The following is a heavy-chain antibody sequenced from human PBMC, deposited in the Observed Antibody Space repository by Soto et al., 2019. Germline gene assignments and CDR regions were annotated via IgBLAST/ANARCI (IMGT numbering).Heavy chain of an antibody. D-gene: IGHD3-22*01. CDR2: IYSGGST. V-gene: IGHV3-66*01. CDR3: ARDAYYYDSSGYYYATFDY. CDR1: GFTVSSNY. J-gene: IGHJ4*02. Sequence: GSLRLSCAASGFTVSSNYMSWVRQAPGKGLEWVSVIYSGGSTYYADSVKGRFTISRDNSKNTLYLQMNSLRAEDTAVYYCARDAYYYDSSGYYYATFDYWGQGT.